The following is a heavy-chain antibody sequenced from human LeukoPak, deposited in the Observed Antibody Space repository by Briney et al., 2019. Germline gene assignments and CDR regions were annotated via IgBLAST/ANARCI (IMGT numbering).Heavy chain of an antibody. CDR3: AKRGVVIRVILVGFHKEAYYFDS. Sequence: GGSLRLSCAASGFTVSSNYMSWVRQAPGKGLEWVSVIYSGGGTYYADSVKGRFTISRDNAKNTLYLQMNSLRAEDTAVYFCAKRGVVIRVILVGFHKEAYYFDSWGQGALVTVSS. CDR2: IYSGGGT. CDR1: GFTVSSNY. J-gene: IGHJ4*02. V-gene: IGHV3-66*04. D-gene: IGHD2-21*01.